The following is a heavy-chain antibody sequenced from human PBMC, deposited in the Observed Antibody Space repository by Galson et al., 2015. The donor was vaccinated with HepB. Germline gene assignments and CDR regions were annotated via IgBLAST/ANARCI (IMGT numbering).Heavy chain of an antibody. Sequence: SVKVSCKASGYTFTGYYMHWVRQAPGQGLEWMGWINPNSGGTNYAQKFQGRVTMTRDTSISTAYMELSRLRSDDTAVYYCARDGRVRRVVVVPAAKLWWFDPWGQGTLVTVSS. D-gene: IGHD2-2*01. CDR2: INPNSGGT. CDR1: GYTFTGYY. J-gene: IGHJ5*02. CDR3: ARDGRVRRVVVVPAAKLWWFDP. V-gene: IGHV1-2*02.